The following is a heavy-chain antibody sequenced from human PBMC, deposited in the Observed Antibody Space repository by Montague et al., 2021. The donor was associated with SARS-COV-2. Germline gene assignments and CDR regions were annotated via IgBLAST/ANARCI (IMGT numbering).Heavy chain of an antibody. CDR2: MYDSGST. Sequence: TLSLTCTVSGGSISNGGYYCSWIRQHPGKGLEWIGYMYDSGSTYYNPSPTSRVTTSLDTSKNQFSLKLSSVTAADTAVYYCARGDGVVVAAPYIWGQGTMVTVSS. V-gene: IGHV4-31*03. CDR1: GGSISNGGYY. D-gene: IGHD2-15*01. J-gene: IGHJ3*02. CDR3: ARGDGVVVAAPYI.